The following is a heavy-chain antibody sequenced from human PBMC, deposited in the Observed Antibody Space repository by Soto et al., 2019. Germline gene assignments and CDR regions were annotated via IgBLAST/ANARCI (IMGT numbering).Heavy chain of an antibody. CDR3: AKYNCISTSCYRLDNWFDP. D-gene: IGHD2-2*01. J-gene: IGHJ5*02. CDR1: GFTFSSYG. Sequence: QVQLVESGGGVVQPGRSLRLSCAASGFTFSSYGMHWVRQAPGKGLEWVAVISYGGSNKYYADSVKGRFTISRDNSKHTLYLQLTILRAEDTAVYYCAKYNCISTSCYRLDNWFDPWGQGTLVTVSS. V-gene: IGHV3-30*18. CDR2: ISYGGSNK.